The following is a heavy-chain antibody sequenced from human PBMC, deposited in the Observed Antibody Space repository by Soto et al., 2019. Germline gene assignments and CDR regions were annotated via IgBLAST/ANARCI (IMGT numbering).Heavy chain of an antibody. Sequence: SETLSLTCTVSGGSISSGDYYWSWIHQPPGKGLEWIGYIYYSGSTYYNPSLKSRVTISVDTSKNQFSLKLSSVTAADTAVYYCARGGYSGYELNWFDPWGQGTLVTVSS. CDR2: IYYSGST. D-gene: IGHD5-12*01. CDR1: GGSISSGDYY. CDR3: ARGGYSGYELNWFDP. V-gene: IGHV4-30-4*01. J-gene: IGHJ5*02.